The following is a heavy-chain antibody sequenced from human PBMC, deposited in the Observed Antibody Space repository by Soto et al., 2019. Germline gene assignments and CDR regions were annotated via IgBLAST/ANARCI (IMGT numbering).Heavy chain of an antibody. CDR2: ISLYSHGT. D-gene: IGHD2-2*01. J-gene: IGHJ5*02. V-gene: IGHV1-18*01. CDR1: GYTFSNYG. CDR3: ANGVRGAEAWFGP. Sequence: GPLVQSVGEVKRPGASVKVSCKTSGYTFSNYGITWVRQAPGHTLEWLGWISLYSHGTNYAQTFQGRVSMTTDTSTATAYMELRSLRSADTAVYYCANGVRGAEAWFGPWGQGTLVTVSS.